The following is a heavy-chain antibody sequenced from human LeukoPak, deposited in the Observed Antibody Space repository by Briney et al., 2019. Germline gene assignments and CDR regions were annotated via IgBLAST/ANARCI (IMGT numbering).Heavy chain of an antibody. CDR2: IYHTGNT. CDR1: NDSIRNYY. Sequence: KPSETLSLTCSVSNDSIRNYYWSWIRQPPGKALEWIRYIYHTGNTNYNPSLKSRLTMSIDTSKNQFSLNLNSVTAADTAVYYCARGNYGSGSYYVVDFDYWGQGTLVTVSS. CDR3: ARGNYGSGSYYVVDFDY. J-gene: IGHJ4*02. D-gene: IGHD3-10*01. V-gene: IGHV4-59*01.